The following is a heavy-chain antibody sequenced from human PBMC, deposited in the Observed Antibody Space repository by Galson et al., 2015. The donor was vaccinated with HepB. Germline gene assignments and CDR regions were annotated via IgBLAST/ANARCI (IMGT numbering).Heavy chain of an antibody. D-gene: IGHD2-21*01. V-gene: IGHV4-61*01. CDR2: IYYSGGT. CDR1: GGSVSSGSYY. J-gene: IGHJ6*02. CDR3: ARDYSTWNYYYYGMDV. Sequence: TLSLTCTVSGGSVSSGSYYWSWIRQPPGKGLEWIGYIYYSGGTNYNPSLKSRVTISVDTSKNQFSLKLSSVTAADTAVYYCARDYSTWNYYYYGMDVWGQGTTVTVSS.